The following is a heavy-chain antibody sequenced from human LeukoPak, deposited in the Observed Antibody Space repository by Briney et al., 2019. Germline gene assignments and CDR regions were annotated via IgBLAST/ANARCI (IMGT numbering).Heavy chain of an antibody. V-gene: IGHV3-30*03. CDR3: ARARPMLRGYSYGYYFDY. D-gene: IGHD5-18*01. CDR2: ISYDGSNK. Sequence: GRSLRLSCAASGFTFSSYGMHWVRQAPGKGLEWVAVISYDGSNKYYADSVKGRFTISRDNSKNTLYLQMNSLRAEDTAVYYCARARPMLRGYSYGYYFDYWGQGTLVTVSS. CDR1: GFTFSSYG. J-gene: IGHJ4*02.